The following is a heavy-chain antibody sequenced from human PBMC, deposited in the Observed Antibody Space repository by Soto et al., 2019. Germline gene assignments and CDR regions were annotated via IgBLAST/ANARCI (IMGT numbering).Heavy chain of an antibody. J-gene: IGHJ4*02. CDR2: INYNNNT. D-gene: IGHD5-12*01. CDR3: AKVLEGGLRLGTDC. CDR1: GFTFSNYA. V-gene: IGHV3-23*01. Sequence: EVQVLESGGGLVQPGGSLRLSCEASGFTFSNYAMSWVRQAPGKGLEWVSSINYNNNTYYAPSVKGRFTISRDNSRNTLFLQRNSLRAEDTAVYYCAKVLEGGLRLGTDCCGQGTLVAVSS.